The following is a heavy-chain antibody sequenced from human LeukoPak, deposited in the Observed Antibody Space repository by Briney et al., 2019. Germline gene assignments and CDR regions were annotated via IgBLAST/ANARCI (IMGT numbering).Heavy chain of an antibody. CDR3: ARGAGPYYGSGSYGENYFDY. D-gene: IGHD3-10*01. Sequence: PSETLSLTCTVSGGSIRSSYYYWGWIRQPPGKGLEWIGSIYDSGSTYYNPSLKSRVTISVDTSKNQFSLKLSSVTAADTAVYYCARGAGPYYGSGSYGENYFDYWGQGTLVTVSS. CDR2: IYDSGST. J-gene: IGHJ4*02. V-gene: IGHV4-39*07. CDR1: GGSIRSSYYY.